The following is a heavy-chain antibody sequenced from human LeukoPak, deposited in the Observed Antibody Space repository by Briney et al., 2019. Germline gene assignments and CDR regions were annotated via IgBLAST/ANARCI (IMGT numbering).Heavy chain of an antibody. CDR3: ATMQDYYDSSGYRNWFDP. J-gene: IGHJ5*02. Sequence: ASVKVSCKASGGTFSSYAISWVRQAPGQGLEWMGGIIPIFGTANYAQKFQGRVTITTDESTSTAYMELSSLRSEDTAVYYCATMQDYYDSSGYRNWFDPWGQGTLVTVSS. CDR1: GGTFSSYA. CDR2: IIPIFGTA. V-gene: IGHV1-69*05. D-gene: IGHD3-22*01.